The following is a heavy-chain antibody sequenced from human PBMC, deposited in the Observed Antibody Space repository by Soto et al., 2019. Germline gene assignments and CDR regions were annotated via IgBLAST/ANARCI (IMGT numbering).Heavy chain of an antibody. V-gene: IGHV3-7*01. CDR2: IKEDGSEK. CDR3: VRRITIFGVVSKRYYDY. D-gene: IGHD3-3*01. CDR1: GFTFSTYW. J-gene: IGHJ4*02. Sequence: GGSLRLSCAASGFTFSTYWMSWVRQAPGKGLEWVANIKEDGSEKYYVDSVKGRFTISRDDAKNSLYLQMNSLRAEDTAVYYCVRRITIFGVVSKRYYDYWGQGP.